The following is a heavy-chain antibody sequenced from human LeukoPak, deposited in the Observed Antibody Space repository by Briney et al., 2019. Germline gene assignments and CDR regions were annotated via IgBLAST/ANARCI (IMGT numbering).Heavy chain of an antibody. V-gene: IGHV1-46*01. J-gene: IGHJ3*02. CDR2: INPSGGST. CDR3: ARVMTPSYSSSWYLAFDI. CDR1: GYTFTSYY. D-gene: IGHD6-13*01. Sequence: ASVKVSCKASGYTFTSYYMHWVRQAPGQGLEWMGIINPSGGSTSYAQKFQGRVTMTRDTSTSTVYMELSSLRSEDTAVYYCARVMTPSYSSSWYLAFDIWGQGTMVTVSS.